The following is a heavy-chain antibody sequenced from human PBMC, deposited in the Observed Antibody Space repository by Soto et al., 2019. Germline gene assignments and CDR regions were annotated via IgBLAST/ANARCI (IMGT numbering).Heavy chain of an antibody. CDR1: GGSISSSSYY. Sequence: TLSLTCTVSGGSISSSSYYWGWIRQPPGKGLEWIGSIYYSGSTYYNPSLKSRVTISVDTSKNQFSLKLSSVTAADTAVYYCARQKATVPYYYFDYWGQGTLVTVSS. V-gene: IGHV4-39*01. D-gene: IGHD4-17*01. CDR2: IYYSGST. CDR3: ARQKATVPYYYFDY. J-gene: IGHJ4*02.